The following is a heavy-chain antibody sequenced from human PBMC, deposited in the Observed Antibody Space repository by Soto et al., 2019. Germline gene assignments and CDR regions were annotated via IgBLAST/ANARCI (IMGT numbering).Heavy chain of an antibody. D-gene: IGHD1-26*01. J-gene: IGHJ4*02. CDR1: GFTFDDYG. CDR3: ASYYNSVHWYYFDN. CDR2: MSWNGRSI. V-gene: IGHV3-20*04. Sequence: EVQLVESGGGVVRPGGSLRLSCEASGFTFDDYGMGWVRQAPGKGLEWVSGMSWNGRSITYADSVKGRFTISRDSAKKSLYLQMNSLAAADTALYYCASYYNSVHWYYFDNWGAGTLVTVAS.